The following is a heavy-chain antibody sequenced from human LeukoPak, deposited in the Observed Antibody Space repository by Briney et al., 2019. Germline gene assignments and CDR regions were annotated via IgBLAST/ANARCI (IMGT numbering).Heavy chain of an antibody. D-gene: IGHD3-22*01. J-gene: IGHJ3*02. CDR1: GVSVSSSNW. V-gene: IGHV4-4*02. CDR3: ARKTYDSTGPTPHPHVFDI. CDR2: IYRSGST. Sequence: SETLSLTCAVSGVSVSSSNWWSWVRQPPGKGLEWIGEIYRSGSTNYNSSLKSRVTISVDESKNQFSLKLSSVTAADTAVYFCARKTYDSTGPTPHPHVFDIWGQGTMVTASS.